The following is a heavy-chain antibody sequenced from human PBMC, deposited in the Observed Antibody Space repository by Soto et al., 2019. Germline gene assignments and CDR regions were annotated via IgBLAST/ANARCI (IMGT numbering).Heavy chain of an antibody. CDR1: GGNCIGYA. CDR3: AKEGSSRGGAFDI. CDR2: ISGSGGST. D-gene: IGHD6-13*01. Sequence: LCCTAVGGNCIGYAMSWISKAQGKGLEWVSAISGSGGSTYYADSVKGRSTISRDNSKNTLYLQMNSLRAEDTAVYYCAKEGSSRGGAFDIWGQGTMVTVSS. V-gene: IGHV3-23*01. J-gene: IGHJ3*02.